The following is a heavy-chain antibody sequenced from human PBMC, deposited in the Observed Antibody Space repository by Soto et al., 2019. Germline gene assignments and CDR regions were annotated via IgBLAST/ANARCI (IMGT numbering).Heavy chain of an antibody. J-gene: IGHJ5*02. Sequence: GGSLRLSSAASGFTFSSFAMSWVRQAPGKGLEWVSAISGSGGSTYYADSVKGRFTISRDNSKNTLYLQMNSLRAEDTAVYYCAKDTPIAAAGTARWFDPWGQGTLVTVSS. CDR2: ISGSGGST. CDR3: AKDTPIAAAGTARWFDP. CDR1: GFTFSSFA. V-gene: IGHV3-23*01. D-gene: IGHD6-13*01.